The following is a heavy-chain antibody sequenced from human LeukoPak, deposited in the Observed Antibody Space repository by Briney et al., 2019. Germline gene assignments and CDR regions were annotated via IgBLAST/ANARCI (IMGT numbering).Heavy chain of an antibody. CDR3: ARNTPMDF. Sequence: PSETLSLTCTVSGASINNYYWNWIRQSPAKGLEWIGQIYESGSTNYNPSLKSRVTMSIDTSKNQFSLKLSSVTAADTAVYYCARNTPMDFWGQGTLVTVSS. CDR2: IYESGST. CDR1: GASINNYY. V-gene: IGHV4-59*01. D-gene: IGHD5-18*01. J-gene: IGHJ4*02.